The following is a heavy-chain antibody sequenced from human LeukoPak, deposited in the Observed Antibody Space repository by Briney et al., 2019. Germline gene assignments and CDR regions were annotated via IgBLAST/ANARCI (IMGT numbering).Heavy chain of an antibody. CDR2: IYTSGST. V-gene: IGHV4-4*09. CDR1: GGSFSGYY. J-gene: IGHJ4*02. Sequence: SETLSLTCAVYGGSFSGYYWSWIRQPPGKGLAWIGYIYTSGSTNYNPSLKSRVTISVDTSKNQFSLKLSSVTAADTAVYYCARRREDYFDYWGQRTLVTVSS. CDR3: ARRREDYFDY.